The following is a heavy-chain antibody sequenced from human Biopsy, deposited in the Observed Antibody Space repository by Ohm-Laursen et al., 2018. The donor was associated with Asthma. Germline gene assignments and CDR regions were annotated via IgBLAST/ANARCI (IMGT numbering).Heavy chain of an antibody. J-gene: IGHJ5*02. CDR2: VYYSGST. V-gene: IGHV4-59*08. CDR1: GGSINNFY. D-gene: IGHD6-19*01. Sequence: GTLSLTCTVSGGSINNFYWSWIRQPPGKGLESIGHVYYSGSTDYNPSLKSRVTISIDASKNQFSLKLSSVTAADTAVYYCARASVAASSNWFDPWGQGTLVTVSS. CDR3: ARASVAASSNWFDP.